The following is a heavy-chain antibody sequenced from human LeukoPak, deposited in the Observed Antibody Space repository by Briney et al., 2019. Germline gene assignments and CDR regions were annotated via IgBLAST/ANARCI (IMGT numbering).Heavy chain of an antibody. CDR2: IWYDGSNK. J-gene: IGHJ5*02. CDR1: GFTFSSYG. D-gene: IGHD6-19*01. CDR3: ARGYSSGWYGNADWFDP. V-gene: IGHV3-33*01. Sequence: GGSLRLSCAASGFTFSSYGMHWVRQAPGKGLEWVAVIWYDGSNKYYADSVKGRFTISRDNSKNTLYLQMNSLRAEDTAVYYYARGYSSGWYGNADWFDPWGQGTLVTVSS.